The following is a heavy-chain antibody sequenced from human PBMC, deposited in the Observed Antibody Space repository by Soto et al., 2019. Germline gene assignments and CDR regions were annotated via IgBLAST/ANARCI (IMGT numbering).Heavy chain of an antibody. Sequence: SETMSLTCAVYGGSFSGYYWSWIRQPPGKGLEWIGEINHSGSTNYNPSLKSRVTISVDTSKNQFSLKLSSVTAADTAVYYCARANYARWFDPWGQGTLVTVSS. J-gene: IGHJ5*02. CDR3: ARANYARWFDP. V-gene: IGHV4-34*01. CDR1: GGSFSGYY. CDR2: INHSGST. D-gene: IGHD1-7*01.